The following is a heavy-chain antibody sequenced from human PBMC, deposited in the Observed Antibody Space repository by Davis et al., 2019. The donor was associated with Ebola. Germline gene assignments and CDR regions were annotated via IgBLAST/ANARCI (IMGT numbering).Heavy chain of an antibody. Sequence: GESLKIPCAASGFTFSSYTMNWVRQAPGKGLEWVSYISSSSGTIYYADPVKGRFTISRDNAKNTLYLQMNSLRVEDTAIYYCAKDTSNVWFDVWGQGTMVTVSS. V-gene: IGHV3-48*01. J-gene: IGHJ3*01. D-gene: IGHD6-19*01. CDR1: GFTFSSYT. CDR2: ISSSSGTI. CDR3: AKDTSNVWFDV.